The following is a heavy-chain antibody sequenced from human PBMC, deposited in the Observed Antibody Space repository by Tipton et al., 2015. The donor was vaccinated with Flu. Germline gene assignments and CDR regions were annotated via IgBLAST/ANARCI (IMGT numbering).Heavy chain of an antibody. J-gene: IGHJ3*02. CDR3: ARRNLPLNAFDI. Sequence: TLSLTCTVSGDSMRRDYFWGWIRQAPGKGLEWIGNIHYSGSPHYNPSLKSRVTISVDTSKNQFSLRLNSVTAADTAVYYCARRNLPLNAFDIWGQGTMFTVSS. CDR1: GDSMRRDYF. V-gene: IGHV4-38-2*02. CDR2: IHYSGSP.